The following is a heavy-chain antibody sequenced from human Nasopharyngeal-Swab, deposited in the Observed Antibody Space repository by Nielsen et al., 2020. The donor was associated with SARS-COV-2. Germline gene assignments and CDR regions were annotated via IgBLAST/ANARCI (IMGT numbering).Heavy chain of an antibody. J-gene: IGHJ4*02. CDR3: AKDFRHNYDYWSGYFTN. V-gene: IGHV3-23*01. CDR2: ISGSGHRT. CDR1: GFTFSSCA. D-gene: IGHD3-3*01. Sequence: GESLKISCVASGFTFSSCAMTWVRQAPGKGLQWLSPISGSGHRTYYADSVKGRFTISRDNSQNTLYLQMNSLRAEDTAVYYCAKDFRHNYDYWSGYFTNWGQGTLVTVSS.